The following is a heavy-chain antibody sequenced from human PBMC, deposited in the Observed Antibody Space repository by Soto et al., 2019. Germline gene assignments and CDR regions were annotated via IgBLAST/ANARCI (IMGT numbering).Heavy chain of an antibody. CDR1: GGSFSGYY. J-gene: IGHJ6*02. D-gene: IGHD6-19*01. Sequence: LSLTCAVYGGSFSGYYWSWIRQPPGKGLEWIGEINHSGSTNYNPSLKSRVTISVDTSKNQFSLKLSSVTAADTAVYYCARGVAVAGTGYYYCYGMDVWGQGT. CDR2: INHSGST. CDR3: ARGVAVAGTGYYYCYGMDV. V-gene: IGHV4-34*01.